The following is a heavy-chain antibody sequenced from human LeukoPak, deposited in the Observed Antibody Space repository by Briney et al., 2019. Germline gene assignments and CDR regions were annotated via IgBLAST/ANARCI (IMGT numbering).Heavy chain of an antibody. V-gene: IGHV1-8*01. Sequence: ASVKVSCKASGYTFTSSDINWVRQATGQGLEWMGWMNPNSGNTGYAQKFQGRVTMTRNTSISTAYMELSSLRSEDTAVYYCARDRCSSTSCYGEKSDYWGQGTLVTVSS. J-gene: IGHJ4*02. CDR1: GYTFTSSD. CDR3: ARDRCSSTSCYGEKSDY. CDR2: MNPNSGNT. D-gene: IGHD2-2*01.